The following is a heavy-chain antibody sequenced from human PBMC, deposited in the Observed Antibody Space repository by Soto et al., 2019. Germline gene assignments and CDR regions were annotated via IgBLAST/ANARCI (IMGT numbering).Heavy chain of an antibody. CDR3: GRCYGFDL. D-gene: IGHD3-16*01. Sequence: SETLFLPCAVYGESFYGYYLSWLRQPPGKGLEWIEEINHSGSTNYNPSLKSRVTISVDTSKNQFSLKVSSVTAADTAVYYFGRCYGFDLWGQGTLVTVSS. V-gene: IGHV4-34*01. J-gene: IGHJ5*02. CDR1: GESFYGYY. CDR2: INHSGST.